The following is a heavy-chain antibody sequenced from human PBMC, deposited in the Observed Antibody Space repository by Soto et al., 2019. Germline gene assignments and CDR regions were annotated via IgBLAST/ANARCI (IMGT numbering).Heavy chain of an antibody. V-gene: IGHV3-7*03. CDR3: ARDPYYDFWSGYLDY. Sequence: GGSLRLSCTASGFTFSSYWMSWVRQAPGKGLEWVANIKQDGSEKYYVDSVKGRFTISRDNAKNSLYPQMNSLRAEDTAVYYCARDPYYDFWSGYLDYWGQGTLVTVSS. CDR2: IKQDGSEK. D-gene: IGHD3-3*01. J-gene: IGHJ4*02. CDR1: GFTFSSYW.